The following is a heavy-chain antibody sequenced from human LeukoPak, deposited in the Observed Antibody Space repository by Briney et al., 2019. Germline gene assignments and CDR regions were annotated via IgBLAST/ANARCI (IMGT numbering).Heavy chain of an antibody. V-gene: IGHV1-8*03. Sequence: ASLKVSCKASGYTFTTYDINWVRQATGQGLEWMGWMNPNSGNTGYAQKFQGRVTITRNTSISTAYMELSSLRSEDTAVYYCARGVRGYYAPSGYFLLNYWGQGTLVTVSS. CDR3: ARGVRGYYAPSGYFLLNY. J-gene: IGHJ4*02. CDR1: GYTFTTYD. CDR2: MNPNSGNT. D-gene: IGHD3-22*01.